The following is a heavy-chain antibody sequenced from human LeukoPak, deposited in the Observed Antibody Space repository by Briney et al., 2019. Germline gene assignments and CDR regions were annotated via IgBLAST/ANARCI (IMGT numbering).Heavy chain of an antibody. D-gene: IGHD2-2*01. CDR1: GFTFSSYA. CDR3: ASAYGVVVPAGVPETVGSY. Sequence: PGGSLRLSCAASGFTFSSYAMHWVRQAPGKGLEWVAVISYDGSNKYYTDSVKGRFTISRDNSKNTLYLQMNSLRAEDTAVYYCASAYGVVVPAGVPETVGSYWGQGTLVIVSS. CDR2: ISYDGSNK. V-gene: IGHV3-30-3*01. J-gene: IGHJ4*02.